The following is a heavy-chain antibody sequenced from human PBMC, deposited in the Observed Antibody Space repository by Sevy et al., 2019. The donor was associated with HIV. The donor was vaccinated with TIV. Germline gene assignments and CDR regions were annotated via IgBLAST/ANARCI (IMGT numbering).Heavy chain of an antibody. D-gene: IGHD5-18*01. CDR3: ARGDVDTAMVTTRYYYGMDV. V-gene: IGHV3-30-3*01. J-gene: IGHJ6*02. Sequence: GGSVRLSCAASGFTFSSYAMHWVRQAPGKGLEWVAVISYDGSNKYYADSVKGRFTISRDNSKNTLYLQMNSLRAEDTAVYYCARGDVDTAMVTTRYYYGMDVWGQGTTVTVSS. CDR1: GFTFSSYA. CDR2: ISYDGSNK.